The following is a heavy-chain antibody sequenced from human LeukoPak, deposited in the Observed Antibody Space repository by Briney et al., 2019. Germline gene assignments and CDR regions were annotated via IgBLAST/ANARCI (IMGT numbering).Heavy chain of an antibody. V-gene: IGHV1-69*05. CDR1: GGTFSSCA. D-gene: IGHD4-17*01. Sequence: ASVKVSCKASGGTFSSCAISWVRQAPGQGLEWMGGIIPIFGTANYAQKSQGRVTITTDESTSTAYMELSSLRSEDTAVYYCARGLPDYGDYVFDYWGQGTLVTVSS. CDR2: IIPIFGTA. CDR3: ARGLPDYGDYVFDY. J-gene: IGHJ4*02.